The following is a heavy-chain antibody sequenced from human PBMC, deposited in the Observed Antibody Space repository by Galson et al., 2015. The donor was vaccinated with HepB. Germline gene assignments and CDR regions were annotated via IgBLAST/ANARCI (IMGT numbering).Heavy chain of an antibody. V-gene: IGHV1-3*01. CDR1: GYTFTSYA. Sequence: SVKVSCKASGYTFTSYAMHWVRQAPGQRLEWMGWINAGNGNTKYSQKFQGRVTITRDTSASTAYMELSSLRSEDTAVYYCARGTRTLYWYFDLWGRGTLVTVSS. J-gene: IGHJ2*01. CDR3: ARGTRTLYWYFDL. CDR2: INAGNGNT.